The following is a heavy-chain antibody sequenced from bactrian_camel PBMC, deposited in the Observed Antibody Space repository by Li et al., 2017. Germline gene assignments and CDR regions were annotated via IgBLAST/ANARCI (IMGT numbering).Heavy chain of an antibody. CDR1: GYRHC. CDR3: RPTRARYVVIGRAIVR. D-gene: IGHD3*01. CDR2: ISSPVGTT. J-gene: IGHJ4*01. V-gene: IGHV3S63*01. Sequence: HVQLVESGGGSVQAGASLRLSCAVSGYRHCVGWFRQVAGKARLGVASISSPVGTTYYRDDSLKGRFTISRDSAKNTVFLEMYGLEPGTRACTTVRPTRARYVVIGRAIVRGARGPRSPSP.